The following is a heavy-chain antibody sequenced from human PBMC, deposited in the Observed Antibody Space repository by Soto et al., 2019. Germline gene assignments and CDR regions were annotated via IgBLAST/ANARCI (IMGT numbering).Heavy chain of an antibody. CDR2: ISYDGSNK. D-gene: IGHD1-26*01. V-gene: IGHV3-30-3*01. J-gene: IGHJ6*02. CDR1: GFTFSSYA. CDR3: ARDGDIVGATYMSRLYYGMDV. Sequence: QVQLVESGGGVVQPGRSLRLSCAASGFTFSSYAMHWVRQAPGKGLEWVAVISYDGSNKYYADSVKGRFTISRDNSKNTLYLKMNSLRAEDTAVYYCARDGDIVGATYMSRLYYGMDVWGQGTTVTVSS.